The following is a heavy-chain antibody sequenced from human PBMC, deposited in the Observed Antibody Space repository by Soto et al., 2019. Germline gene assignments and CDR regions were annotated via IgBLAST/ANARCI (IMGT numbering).Heavy chain of an antibody. CDR1: GGSFSGYY. J-gene: IGHJ3*02. V-gene: IGHV4-34*01. CDR2: INHSGST. CDR3: ATLYDSSGSDAFDI. Sequence: PSETLSLTCAVYGGSFSGYYWSWIRQPPGKGLEWIGEINHSGSTNYNPSLKSRVTISVDTSKNQFSLKLSSVTAADTAVYYCATLYDSSGSDAFDIWGQGTMVTLSS. D-gene: IGHD3-22*01.